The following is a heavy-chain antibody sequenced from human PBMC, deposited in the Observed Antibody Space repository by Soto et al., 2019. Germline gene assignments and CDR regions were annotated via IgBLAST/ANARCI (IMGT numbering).Heavy chain of an antibody. J-gene: IGHJ3*02. D-gene: IGHD2-15*01. CDR2: ISTSTSYI. V-gene: IGHV3-21*01. Sequence: XGSLRLSCSAAGFTFSSYGLNWVRQAPGKGLDWVSSISTSTSYIYYADSVKGRFTISRDNAKNSVYLQMNSLRAEDTAVYYCARLYCRGGSCYSGDAFDIWGQGPMVTVSS. CDR3: ARLYCRGGSCYSGDAFDI. CDR1: GFTFSSYG.